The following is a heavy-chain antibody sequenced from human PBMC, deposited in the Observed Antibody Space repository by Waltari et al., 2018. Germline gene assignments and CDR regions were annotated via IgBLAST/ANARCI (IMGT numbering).Heavy chain of an antibody. J-gene: IGHJ5*02. CDR2: ISSSSSYT. Sequence: QVQLVESGGGLVKPGGSLRLSCAASGFTFSDYYMSWIRQAPGKGLEWVSYISSSSSYTNYADSVKGRFTISRDNAKNSLYLQMTSLRAEDTAVYYCARAFSTMVPDWFDPWGQGTLVTVSS. CDR3: ARAFSTMVPDWFDP. CDR1: GFTFSDYY. D-gene: IGHD3-10*01. V-gene: IGHV3-11*05.